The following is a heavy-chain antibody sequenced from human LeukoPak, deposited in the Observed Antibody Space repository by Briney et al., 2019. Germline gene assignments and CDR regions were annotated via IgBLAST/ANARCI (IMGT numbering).Heavy chain of an antibody. V-gene: IGHV1-2*02. D-gene: IGHD3-10*01. J-gene: IGHJ4*02. Sequence: ASVKVSCKASGYTFTGYYMHWVRQAPGQGLEWMGWINPNSGGTNYAQKFQGRVTMTEDTSTDTAYMELSSLRSEDTAVYYCATDLAMVRGALDYWGQGTLVTVSS. CDR1: GYTFTGYY. CDR2: INPNSGGT. CDR3: ATDLAMVRGALDY.